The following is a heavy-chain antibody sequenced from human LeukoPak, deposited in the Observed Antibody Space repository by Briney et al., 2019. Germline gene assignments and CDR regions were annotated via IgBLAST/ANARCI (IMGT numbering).Heavy chain of an antibody. CDR2: IKNKPDGETR. V-gene: IGHV3-15*01. D-gene: IGHD2-15*01. CDR3: AADLSSYCSGGNCFLSS. J-gene: IGHJ5*02. CDR1: GFTVSNAY. Sequence: GGSLRLSCAASGFTVSNAYMSWVRQAPGKGLEWVGRIKNKPDGETRDYAAPVKGRFTVSRDDSKNTLYLQMNNLKTEDTAVYFCAADLSSYCSGGNCFLSSWGQGTLVTVSS.